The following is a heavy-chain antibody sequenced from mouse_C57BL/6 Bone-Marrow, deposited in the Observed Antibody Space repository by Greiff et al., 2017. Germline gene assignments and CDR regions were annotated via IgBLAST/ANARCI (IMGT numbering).Heavy chain of an antibody. V-gene: IGHV5-16*01. D-gene: IGHD1-1*01. Sequence: EVKLVESEGGLVQPGSSMKLSCTASGFTFSDYYMAWVRQVPEKGLEWVANINYDGSSTYYLDSLKSRFIISRDNAKNILYLQMSSLKSEDTATYYCARGYYYGSSPFDYWGQGTTLTVSS. CDR3: ARGYYYGSSPFDY. CDR2: INYDGSST. CDR1: GFTFSDYY. J-gene: IGHJ2*01.